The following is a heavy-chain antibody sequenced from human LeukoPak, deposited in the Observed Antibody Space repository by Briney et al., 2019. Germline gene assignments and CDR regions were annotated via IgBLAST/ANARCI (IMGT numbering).Heavy chain of an antibody. CDR1: GFAFSSYS. Sequence: PGGSLRLSCAASGFAFSSYSMNWVRQAPGKGLEWVSYISSSSSTIYYADSVKGRFTISRDNAKNSLYLQMNSLRAEDTAVYYCARDSRSDAFDIWGQGTMVTVSS. D-gene: IGHD6-6*01. J-gene: IGHJ3*02. V-gene: IGHV3-48*04. CDR3: ARDSRSDAFDI. CDR2: ISSSSSTI.